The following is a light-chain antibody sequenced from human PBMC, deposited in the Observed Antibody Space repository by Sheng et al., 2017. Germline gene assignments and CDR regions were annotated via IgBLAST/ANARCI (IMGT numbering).Light chain of an antibody. CDR2: AAS. CDR1: QSVSTK. CDR3: QHYNSYLRT. Sequence: EIVMTQSPATLSVSPGERATLSCRASQSVSTKLAWYQQKPGQAPRLLIYAASTRATGIPARFSGSGSGTEFTLTISSLQPDDFATYYCQHYNSYLRTFGQGP. V-gene: IGKV3-15*01. J-gene: IGKJ1*01.